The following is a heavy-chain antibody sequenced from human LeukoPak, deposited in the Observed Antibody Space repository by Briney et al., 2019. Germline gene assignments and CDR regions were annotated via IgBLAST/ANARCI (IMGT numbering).Heavy chain of an antibody. J-gene: IGHJ3*02. CDR2: IKEDGSEK. Sequence: GGSLRLSCAASGFIFRSWMIWVRQAPGEGLEWVANIKEDGSEKYYVDSVKGRFTISRDNAKNSLYLQMNSLRAEDTAVYYCASGDAFDIWGQGTLVTVSS. V-gene: IGHV3-7*01. CDR3: ASGDAFDI. CDR1: GFIFRSW.